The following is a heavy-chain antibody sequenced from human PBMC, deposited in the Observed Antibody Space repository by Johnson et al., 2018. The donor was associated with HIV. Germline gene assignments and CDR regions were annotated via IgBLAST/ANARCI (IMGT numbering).Heavy chain of an antibody. Sequence: VRLVESGGGVVRPGGSLRLSCAASGFTFDDYGMSWVRQAPGKGLEWVSGISWNSGSIGYADSVKGRFTISRDNAKNSLYLQMNSLRVGDTAVYYCARSPLYDTTVFDIWGQGTRVTVSS. CDR1: GFTFDDYG. D-gene: IGHD4-11*01. J-gene: IGHJ3*02. CDR3: ARSPLYDTTVFDI. V-gene: IGHV3-20*04. CDR2: ISWNSGSI.